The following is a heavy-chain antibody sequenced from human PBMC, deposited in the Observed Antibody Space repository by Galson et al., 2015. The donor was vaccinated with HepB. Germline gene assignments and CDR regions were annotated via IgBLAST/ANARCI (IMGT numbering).Heavy chain of an antibody. D-gene: IGHD5-12*01. CDR2: IIPILGIA. CDR1: GGTFSSYT. CDR3: ARVVVGRDIVTKDSGDLFHGWFDP. Sequence: SVKVSCKASGGTFSSYTISWVRQAPGQGLEWVGRIIPILGIANYAQKFQGRVTITADKSTSTAYMELSSLRSEDTAVYYCARVVVGRDIVTKDSGDLFHGWFDPWGQGTLVTVSS. V-gene: IGHV1-69*02. J-gene: IGHJ5*02.